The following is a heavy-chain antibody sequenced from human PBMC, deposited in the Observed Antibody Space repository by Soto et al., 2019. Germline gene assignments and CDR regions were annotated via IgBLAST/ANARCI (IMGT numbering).Heavy chain of an antibody. V-gene: IGHV4-61*01. J-gene: IGHJ4*02. CDR2: GSYSGTT. CDR1: GVSVNSGSFY. CDR3: ARGATVTQYDY. Sequence: SGTLSLTCTVSGVSVNSGSFYWAWIRQPPGKGLEWIGFGSYSGTTNYKPSLKSRVTISVDTSRSQISLKVTSLTAADTAVYYCARGATVTQYDYWGQGTLVTVSS. D-gene: IGHD4-17*01.